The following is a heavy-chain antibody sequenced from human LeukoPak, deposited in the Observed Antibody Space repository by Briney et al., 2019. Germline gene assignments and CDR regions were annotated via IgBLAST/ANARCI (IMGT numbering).Heavy chain of an antibody. J-gene: IGHJ4*02. D-gene: IGHD2-2*01. CDR2: ISEDGGGT. Sequence: GGSLRLSCAASGFTLDDYAMHWVRQAPGKGLEWVSLISEDGGGTYYADSVKGRFTISRDNRKNSLYLQMNSLRTEDSALYYCAKDLRFCTSTRCYDEVHYWGQGTLVTVSS. V-gene: IGHV3-43*02. CDR3: AKDLRFCTSTRCYDEVHY. CDR1: GFTLDDYA.